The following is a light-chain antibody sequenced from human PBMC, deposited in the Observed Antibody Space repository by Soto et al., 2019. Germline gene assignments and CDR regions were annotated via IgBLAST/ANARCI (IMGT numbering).Light chain of an antibody. CDR3: QQYNNWPPYT. Sequence: EIVMTQSPAPLSVSPGERATLSCRASQSVSSNFAWYQQKPGQAPRLLIYGASTRATGIPARFSGSGSGTEFTLTISSLQSEDFAVYYWQQYNNWPPYTFGQGTKLEIK. CDR2: GAS. J-gene: IGKJ2*01. CDR1: QSVSSN. V-gene: IGKV3-15*01.